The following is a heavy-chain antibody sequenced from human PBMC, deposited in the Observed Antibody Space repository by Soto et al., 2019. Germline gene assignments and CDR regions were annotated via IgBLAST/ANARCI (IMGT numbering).Heavy chain of an antibody. CDR2: IYYSGRT. CDR1: GGSVRSSSYY. J-gene: IGHJ4*02. Sequence: QLRLQESGPGLVKSSETLSLTCTVSGGSVRSSSYYWGWIRQPPGKGLEWIASIYYSGRTHNNPALKIRVTMSIDTYTNQFSLKMNSVTAADTAVYYCARHEGGAAAARPLDSWGQGTLVTVSS. CDR3: ARHEGGAAAARPLDS. V-gene: IGHV4-39*01. D-gene: IGHD6-13*01.